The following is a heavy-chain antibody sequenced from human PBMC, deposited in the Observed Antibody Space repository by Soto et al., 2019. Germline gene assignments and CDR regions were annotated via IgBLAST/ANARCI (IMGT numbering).Heavy chain of an antibody. Sequence: EVQLVESGGGLVKPGGSLRLSCAASVFTFSNAWMNWVRQAPGKGLEWVGRIKSKTDGGTTDYAAPVKGRVTISRDDSKNTLYLQMNSLKTEDTAVYYCPTVMNYYGSGGYWGQGTLVTVSS. J-gene: IGHJ4*02. V-gene: IGHV3-15*07. CDR1: VFTFSNAW. D-gene: IGHD3-10*01. CDR2: IKSKTDGGTT. CDR3: PTVMNYYGSGGY.